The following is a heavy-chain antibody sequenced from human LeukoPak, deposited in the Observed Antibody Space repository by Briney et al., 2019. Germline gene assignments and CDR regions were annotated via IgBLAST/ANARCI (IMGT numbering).Heavy chain of an antibody. V-gene: IGHV3-33*06. CDR1: GFTFSSYG. Sequence: GGSLRLSCAASGFTFSSYGMHWVRQAPGKGLERVAVIWYDGSNKYYADSVKGRFTISRDNSKNTLYLQMNSLRAEDTAVYYCAKYCSSTSCYGGLDYWGQGTLVTVSS. J-gene: IGHJ4*02. CDR2: IWYDGSNK. CDR3: AKYCSSTSCYGGLDY. D-gene: IGHD2-2*01.